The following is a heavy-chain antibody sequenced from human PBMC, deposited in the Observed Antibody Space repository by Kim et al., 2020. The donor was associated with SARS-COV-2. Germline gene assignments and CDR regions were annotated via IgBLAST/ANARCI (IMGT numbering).Heavy chain of an antibody. D-gene: IGHD5-12*01. CDR1: GYSFTSYW. V-gene: IGHV5-10-1*01. CDR3: ARTDGYSGYFFDY. CDR2: IDPSDSYT. J-gene: IGHJ4*02. Sequence: GESLKISCKGCGYSFTSYWISWVRQMPGKGLEWMGRIDPSDSYTNYSPSFQGHVTISADKSISTAYLQWSSLKASDTAMYYCARTDGYSGYFFDYWGQGTLVTVSS.